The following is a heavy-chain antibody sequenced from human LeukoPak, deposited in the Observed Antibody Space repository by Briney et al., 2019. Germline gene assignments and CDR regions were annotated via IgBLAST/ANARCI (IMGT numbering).Heavy chain of an antibody. V-gene: IGHV3-21*01. J-gene: IGHJ4*02. CDR3: ARGLSGHYDFLSGSLYYFYY. D-gene: IGHD3-3*01. Sequence: KSGGSLRLSCAASGFTYSSFNMLWLRQAPGKGLEWVSSISSSSSYIYYADSVKGRFTISRDNAKNSLYLQMISLRAEDTAVYYCARGLSGHYDFLSGSLYYFYYWGQGTLVTVSS. CDR1: GFTYSSFN. CDR2: ISSSSSYI.